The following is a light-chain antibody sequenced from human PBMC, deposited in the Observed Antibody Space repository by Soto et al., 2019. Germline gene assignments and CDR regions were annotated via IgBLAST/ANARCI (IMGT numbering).Light chain of an antibody. J-gene: IGKJ2*01. CDR2: GAS. Sequence: EIVLTQYPGTLSLSPGQRATLSCRASQSVSSSSLAWYKQRPGQAPRLLIYGASRRATGIPDRFSGSGSGTDFTLTISRLEPEDFAVYYCQHYGASPKYTFGQGTKLEIK. CDR3: QHYGASPKYT. CDR1: QSVSSSS. V-gene: IGKV3-20*01.